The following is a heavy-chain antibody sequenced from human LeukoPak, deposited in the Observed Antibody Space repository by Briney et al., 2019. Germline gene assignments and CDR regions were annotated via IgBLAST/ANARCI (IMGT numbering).Heavy chain of an antibody. CDR1: GSTFSSYA. D-gene: IGHD3-3*01. CDR2: ISGSGGST. Sequence: GGSLRLSCAASGSTFSSYAMSWVRQAPGKGLEWVSAISGSGGSTYYADSVKGRFTISRDNSKNTLYLQMNSLRAEDTAVYYCAKTRSITIFGVVPDAFDIWGQGTMVTVSS. CDR3: AKTRSITIFGVVPDAFDI. J-gene: IGHJ3*02. V-gene: IGHV3-23*01.